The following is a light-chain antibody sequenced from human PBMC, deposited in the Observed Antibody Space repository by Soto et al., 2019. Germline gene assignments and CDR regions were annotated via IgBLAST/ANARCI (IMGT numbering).Light chain of an antibody. CDR3: SSYTSGTTLV. CDR2: EVT. Sequence: QSALTQPASVSGSPGQSITISCTGTSSDVGGYNYVSWYQQHPDKAPNLMIYEVTHRPSGVSNRFSGSKSGNTASLTISGLQAEDEADYYCSSYTSGTTLVFGGGTKLTVL. CDR1: SSDVGGYNY. J-gene: IGLJ3*02. V-gene: IGLV2-14*01.